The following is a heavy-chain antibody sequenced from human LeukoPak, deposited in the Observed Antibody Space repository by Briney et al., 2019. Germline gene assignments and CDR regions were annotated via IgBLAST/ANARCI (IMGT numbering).Heavy chain of an antibody. D-gene: IGHD6-19*01. J-gene: IGHJ4*02. Sequence: PGGSLRLLCAASGFTFSNYWMHWVRHAPGKALVWVSRIKSDGSSTNYADSVKGRFTIYRDNAKNTLYLQMNSLRAEDTAVYYCARGGSGSGWYEPRDYWGQGTLVTVSS. CDR1: GFTFSNYW. CDR2: IKSDGSST. V-gene: IGHV3-74*01. CDR3: ARGGSGSGWYEPRDY.